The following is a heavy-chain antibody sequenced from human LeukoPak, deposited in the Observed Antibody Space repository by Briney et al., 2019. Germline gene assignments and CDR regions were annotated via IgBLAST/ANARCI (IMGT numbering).Heavy chain of an antibody. CDR3: ARERPREVVAYYFDY. CDR1: GFTFSSYA. V-gene: IGHV3-30-3*01. D-gene: IGHD2-15*01. Sequence: GGSLRLSCAASGFTFSSYAMHWVRQAPGKGLEWVAVISYDGSNKYYADSVKGRFTISRDNSKNTLYLQMNSLRAEDTAVSYCARERPREVVAYYFDYWGQGTLVTVSS. J-gene: IGHJ4*02. CDR2: ISYDGSNK.